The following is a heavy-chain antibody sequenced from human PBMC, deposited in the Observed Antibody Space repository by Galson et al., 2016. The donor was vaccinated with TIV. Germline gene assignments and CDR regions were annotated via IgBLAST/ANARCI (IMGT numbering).Heavy chain of an antibody. CDR3: ARDGGERVDTAMVTFESPINYIYHYGMDV. J-gene: IGHJ6*02. Sequence: SLRLSCAASGFTFSSYAMHWVRQAPGKGLEYVSTISTNGGRTYYANSVKGRFTISRDNSKDTLHLQMGSPRAEDMGVYYCARDGGERVDTAMVTFESPINYIYHYGMDVWGQGTTVTVSS. CDR2: ISTNGGRT. D-gene: IGHD5-18*01. V-gene: IGHV3-64*01. CDR1: GFTFSSYA.